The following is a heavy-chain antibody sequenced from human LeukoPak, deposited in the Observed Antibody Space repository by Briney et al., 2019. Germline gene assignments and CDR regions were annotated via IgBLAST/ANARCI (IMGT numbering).Heavy chain of an antibody. D-gene: IGHD6-6*01. V-gene: IGHV4-4*07. J-gene: IGHJ4*02. CDR3: AREGKYSSPYFDY. CDR2: IKTSGST. Sequence: SETLSLTCTVSDGSISNYYWTWIRQPAGKGLEWIGRIKTSGSTNYNPSLKSRVTISIDTSKKQFSLKLSSVTAADTAVYYCAREGKYSSPYFDYWGQGTLVTVSS. CDR1: DGSISNYY.